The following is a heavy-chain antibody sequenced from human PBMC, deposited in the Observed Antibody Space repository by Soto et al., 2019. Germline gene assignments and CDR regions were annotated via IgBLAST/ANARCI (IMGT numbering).Heavy chain of an antibody. Sequence: EVQLVESGGGLVQPGGSLRLSCEIFGFTLSDHYMDWIRQAPGKGLEWVGRSRNKAKSYTTDYAASVKGRVTISRDDSQNSLYLQLNSLKTEDTAVYYCAITTYGDREYWGQGTLGTVSS. D-gene: IGHD4-17*01. CDR1: GFTLSDHY. CDR3: AITTYGDREY. V-gene: IGHV3-72*01. J-gene: IGHJ4*02. CDR2: SRNKAKSYTT.